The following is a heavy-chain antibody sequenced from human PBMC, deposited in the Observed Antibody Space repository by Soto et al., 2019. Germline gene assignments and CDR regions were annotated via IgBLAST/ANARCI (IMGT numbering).Heavy chain of an antibody. V-gene: IGHV3-30*18. CDR1: GFTFSSCG. Sequence: QVQLVESGGGVVQPGGSLRLSCAASGFTFSSCGMHWVRQAPGKGLEWVAVISYDGSRQYYEDSVKGRFTISRDNSKNMVYLQMSSLRAEDTSIYYCANDGDLWSFDSWLDPWGQGILVTVSS. J-gene: IGHJ5*02. CDR2: ISYDGSRQ. D-gene: IGHD3-3*01. CDR3: ANDGDLWSFDSWLDP.